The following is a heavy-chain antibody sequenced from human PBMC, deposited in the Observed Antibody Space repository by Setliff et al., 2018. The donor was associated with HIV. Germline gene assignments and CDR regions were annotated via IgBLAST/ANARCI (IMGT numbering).Heavy chain of an antibody. CDR2: INSGSSTI. D-gene: IGHD1-26*01. J-gene: IGHJ4*02. CDR3: ARSSTLPWELPYFDY. V-gene: IGHV3-48*01. Sequence: GSLRLSCAASGLIFSDHFMDWVRQAPRKGLEWVSYINSGSSTIYYADSVKGRLTISRDNAKNSLYLQMSSLRGEDTAVYYCARSSTLPWELPYFDYWGQGTLVTVS. CDR1: GLIFSDHF.